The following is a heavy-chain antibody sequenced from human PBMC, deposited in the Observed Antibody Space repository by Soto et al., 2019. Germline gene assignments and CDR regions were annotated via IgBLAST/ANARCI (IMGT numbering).Heavy chain of an antibody. CDR2: ISGGNDNI. CDR1: GYTFTTYP. CDR3: ARNKETGSRYYYYGMDV. Sequence: ASVKVSCKASGYTFTTYPMHWVRQAPGQRLEWMGWISGGNDNIEYSQKFQGRVTFTRDTSASTAHMELSSLRSEDTAVYYCARNKETGSRYYYYGMDVWGQGTTVTVSS. V-gene: IGHV1-3*01. D-gene: IGHD3-9*01. J-gene: IGHJ6*02.